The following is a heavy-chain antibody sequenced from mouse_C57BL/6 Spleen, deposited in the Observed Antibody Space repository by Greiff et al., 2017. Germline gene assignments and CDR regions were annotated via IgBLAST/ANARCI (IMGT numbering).Heavy chain of an antibody. CDR3: AREVYDGYGYWYFDV. D-gene: IGHD2-3*01. J-gene: IGHJ1*03. CDR1: GFTFSDYY. V-gene: IGHV5-16*01. Sequence: VQRVESEGGLVQPGSSMKLSCTASGFTFSDYYMAWVRQVPEKGLEWVANINYDGSSTYYLDSLKSRFIISRDNAKNILYLQMSSLKSEDTATYYCAREVYDGYGYWYFDVWGTGTTVTVSS. CDR2: INYDGSST.